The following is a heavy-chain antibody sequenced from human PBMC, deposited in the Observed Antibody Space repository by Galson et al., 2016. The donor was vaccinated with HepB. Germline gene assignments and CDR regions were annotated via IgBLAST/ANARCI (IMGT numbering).Heavy chain of an antibody. CDR3: AGEGASGYALDY. CDR1: GDSVSSNSAA. J-gene: IGHJ4*02. CDR2: TYYRSKWYN. V-gene: IGHV6-1*01. Sequence: CAISGDSVSSNSAAWNWIRQSLSRGLEWLGRTYYRSKWYNDYAESVKSRITINPDTSKNQFSLQLHSVTPDDTAFYYCAGEGASGYALDYWGQGTLVTVSS. D-gene: IGHD6-25*01.